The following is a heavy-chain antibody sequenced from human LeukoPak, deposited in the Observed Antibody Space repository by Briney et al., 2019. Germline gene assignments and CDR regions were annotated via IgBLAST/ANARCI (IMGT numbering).Heavy chain of an antibody. CDR2: IWSDGSNK. Sequence: QPGGSLRLSCAASGFTFSTYDMHWVRQAPGKGLEWVAVIWSDGSNKYYTDSVKGRFTISRDNPKNTLYLQMNSLRVEDTAVYHCARGLDLGYFQRWGQGTLVTVSS. V-gene: IGHV3-33*08. CDR3: ARGLDLGYFQR. CDR1: GFTFSTYD. J-gene: IGHJ1*01. D-gene: IGHD4-11*01.